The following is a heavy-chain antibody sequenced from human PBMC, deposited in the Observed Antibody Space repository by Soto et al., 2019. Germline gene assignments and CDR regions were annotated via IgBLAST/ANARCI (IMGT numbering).Heavy chain of an antibody. CDR2: SNGAGTRV. CDR3: ARDNNRGYEIDL. D-gene: IGHD6-25*01. J-gene: IGHJ5*02. Sequence: GSLRLSCEASGFSLSNYAMDWVRQAPGKGLEWLSYSNGAGTRVFYADSIRGRFTMSRDNAKSSLYLQMSSLSVEDTAIYYCARDNNRGYEIDLWGQGTLVTVSS. CDR1: GFSLSNYA. V-gene: IGHV3-48*01.